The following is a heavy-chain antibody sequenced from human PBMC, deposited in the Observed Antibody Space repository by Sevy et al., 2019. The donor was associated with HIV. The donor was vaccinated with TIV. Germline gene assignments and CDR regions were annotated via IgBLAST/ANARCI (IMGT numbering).Heavy chain of an antibody. Sequence: GGSLRLSCAASGFTFSSYSMNWVRQAPGKGLEWVSSISSSSSYIYYADSVKGRFTISRDNAKNSLYLQMNSLRAEDTAVYYCARHKRAAVWFDPWGQRTLVTVSS. J-gene: IGHJ5*02. CDR3: ARHKRAAVWFDP. CDR2: ISSSSSYI. CDR1: GFTFSSYS. V-gene: IGHV3-21*01. D-gene: IGHD6-25*01.